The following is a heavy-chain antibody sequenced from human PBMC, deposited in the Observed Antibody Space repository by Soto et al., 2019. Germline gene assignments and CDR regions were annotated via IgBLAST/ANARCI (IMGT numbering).Heavy chain of an antibody. J-gene: IGHJ6*03. V-gene: IGHV4-61*01. CDR1: GDSVSSRSYY. CDR3: ARSLDFPGCMDV. D-gene: IGHD3-3*01. CDR2: IHYSGTT. Sequence: PSETLSLTCTVSGDSVSSRSYYWSWFRQPPGKGLEWIGYIHYSGTTNYNPSLKSRVTISVDTSKNQFSLKLSSVTAADTAVYYCARSLDFPGCMDVWGKGTTVTVSS.